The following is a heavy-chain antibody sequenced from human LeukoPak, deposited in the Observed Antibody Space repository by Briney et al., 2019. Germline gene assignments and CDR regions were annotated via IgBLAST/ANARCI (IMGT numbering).Heavy chain of an antibody. V-gene: IGHV4-61*02. CDR1: NGSIGSDTYF. CDR3: ARGDYGSGTYLWGS. J-gene: IGHJ5*02. Sequence: PSETLSLTCTVSNGSIGSDTYFWSWIRQPAGKGLEWIGRMSSSGISTYSPSLKSRVTISIDTSQNQFSLQLTSVTAADTAVYYCARGDYGSGTYLWGSWGQGILVTVSP. CDR2: MSSSGIS. D-gene: IGHD3-10*01.